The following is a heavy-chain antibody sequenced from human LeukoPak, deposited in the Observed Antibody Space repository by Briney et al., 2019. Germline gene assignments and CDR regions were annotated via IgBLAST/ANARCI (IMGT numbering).Heavy chain of an antibody. D-gene: IGHD2-15*01. CDR2: INQGGSEK. CDR3: ARDGVAAGLYFDS. J-gene: IGHJ4*02. V-gene: IGHV3-7*03. Sequence: GGSLRLSCAASGFRFSDYWMNWVRQAPGKGLEWVASINQGGSEKHYVDSLRGRFTISRDNAKNSLYLQMSSLRVVDTAVYYCARDGVAAGLYFDSWGQGTLVTVS. CDR1: GFRFSDYW.